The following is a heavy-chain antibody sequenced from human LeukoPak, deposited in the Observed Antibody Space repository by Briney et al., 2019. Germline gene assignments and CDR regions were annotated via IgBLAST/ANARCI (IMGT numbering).Heavy chain of an antibody. CDR3: ARIREWFDP. D-gene: IGHD1-26*01. CDR1: GGSISSHY. CDR2: IYYSGST. J-gene: IGHJ5*02. Sequence: PSETLSLTCTVSGGSISSHYWSWIRQPPGKGLEWIGYIYYSGSTNYNPSLKSRVTMSVDTSKNHFSLKLSSVTAADTAVYYCARIREWFDPWGQGTLVTVSS. V-gene: IGHV4-59*11.